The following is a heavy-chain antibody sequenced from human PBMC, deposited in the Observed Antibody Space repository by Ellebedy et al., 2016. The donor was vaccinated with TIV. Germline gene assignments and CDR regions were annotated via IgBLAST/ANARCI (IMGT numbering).Heavy chain of an antibody. D-gene: IGHD5-12*01. CDR1: GFTFDDYA. CDR2: ISWNSGSI. Sequence: GGSLRLXXAASGFTFDDYAMHWVRQAPGKGLEWVSGISWNSGSIGYADSVKGRFTISRDNAKNSLYLQMNSLRAEDTALYYCAKGLYSGYFENAFDIWGQGTMVTVSS. J-gene: IGHJ3*02. V-gene: IGHV3-9*01. CDR3: AKGLYSGYFENAFDI.